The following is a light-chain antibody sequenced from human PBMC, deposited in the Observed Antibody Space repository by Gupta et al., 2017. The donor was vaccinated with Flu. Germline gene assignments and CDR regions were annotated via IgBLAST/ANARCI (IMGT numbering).Light chain of an antibody. J-gene: IGLJ1*01. Sequence: TQPSSLSASPGASASLTCTLRSGINVGTYRIYWYQQKPGSPPQYLLNYKSDSDKQQGSGVPSRFSGSKDASANAGILLISGLQSEDEADYYCMIWHSSAYVFGTGTKVTVL. CDR3: MIWHSSAYV. CDR2: YKSDSDK. CDR1: SGINVGTYR. V-gene: IGLV5-45*03.